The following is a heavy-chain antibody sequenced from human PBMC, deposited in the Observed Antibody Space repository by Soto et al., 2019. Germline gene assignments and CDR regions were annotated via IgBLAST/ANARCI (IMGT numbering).Heavy chain of an antibody. V-gene: IGHV3-48*01. CDR2: LSSTSTTI. CDR3: ARDGGRKFDY. J-gene: IGHJ4*02. D-gene: IGHD2-15*01. CDR1: GFTFNKIA. Sequence: GGSLRLSCSASGFTFNKIAMHWVRQAPGKGLEWVSYLSSTSTTISYADSVKGRFTISRDNAKNALYLQMNSLRVEDTAVYYCARDGGRKFDYWGQGAPVTVSS.